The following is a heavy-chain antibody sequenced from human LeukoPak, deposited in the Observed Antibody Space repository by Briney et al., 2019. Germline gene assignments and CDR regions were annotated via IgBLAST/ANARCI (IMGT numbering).Heavy chain of an antibody. V-gene: IGHV3-66*01. Sequence: PGGSLRLSRVTSVIIVNSRALSWVRQAPRKGLEWVSMMYAGGRSYYSDSVRRRFTISSDNSREIVYLQMNNLRVDDTAVYFCATAGGPGNIRTDFFDHWGQGTPVTVSS. CDR3: ATAGGPGNIRTDFFDH. D-gene: IGHD3-10*01. CDR2: MYAGGRS. J-gene: IGHJ4*02. CDR1: VIIVNSRA.